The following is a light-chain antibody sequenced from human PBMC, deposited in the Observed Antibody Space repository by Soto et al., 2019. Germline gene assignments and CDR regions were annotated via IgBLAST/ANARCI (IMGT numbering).Light chain of an antibody. V-gene: IGKV1-33*01. CDR1: QDIRNR. Sequence: DIQMTQSPSSLSASVGDRVTITCQASQDIRNRLNWYQQKPGKAPKLLIYDASKLQIGVPSRFSGSGSGTDFTFPISSLQPEDIATYFCQQYDDLPFTFGPGSRVDNK. CDR3: QQYDDLPFT. J-gene: IGKJ3*01. CDR2: DAS.